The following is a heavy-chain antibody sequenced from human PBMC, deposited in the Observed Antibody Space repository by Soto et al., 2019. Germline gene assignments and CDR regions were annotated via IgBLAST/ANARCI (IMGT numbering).Heavy chain of an antibody. J-gene: IGHJ4*02. CDR3: ARGDYRVLEF. Sequence: WIRQPPGKGLEWIGYIYPGDSDTRYSPSFQGQVTISADKSISTAYLQWSSLKASDTAMYYCARGDYRVLEFWGQGTLVTVSS. D-gene: IGHD4-4*01. V-gene: IGHV5-51*01. CDR2: IYPGDSDT.